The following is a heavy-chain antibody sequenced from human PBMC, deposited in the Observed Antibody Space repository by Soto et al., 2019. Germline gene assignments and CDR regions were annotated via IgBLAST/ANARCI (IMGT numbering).Heavy chain of an antibody. Sequence: QPGGSLRLSCAASGFTFTSYWMTWVRQAPGKGLEWVANINHDGSEKYYVDSVKGRFTISRDNAKNSLYLQLNSLRAEDSALYYCARSRNLDPWGQGTLVTVSS. CDR1: GFTFTSYW. V-gene: IGHV3-7*03. CDR2: INHDGSEK. D-gene: IGHD1-1*01. CDR3: ARSRNLDP. J-gene: IGHJ5*02.